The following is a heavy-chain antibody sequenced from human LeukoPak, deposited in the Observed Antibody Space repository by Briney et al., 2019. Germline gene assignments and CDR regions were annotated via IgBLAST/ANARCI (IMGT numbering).Heavy chain of an antibody. V-gene: IGHV3-21*01. CDR1: GFMFSDFW. Sequence: GGSLRLSCAASGFMFSDFWMNWVRQAPGKGLEWVSSISSSSSYIYYADSVKGRFTISRDNAKNSLYLQMNSLRAEDTAVYYCGGRDSLTGYFDCGGQETRVTVS. J-gene: IGHJ4*02. CDR3: GGRDSLTGYFDC. CDR2: ISSSSSYI.